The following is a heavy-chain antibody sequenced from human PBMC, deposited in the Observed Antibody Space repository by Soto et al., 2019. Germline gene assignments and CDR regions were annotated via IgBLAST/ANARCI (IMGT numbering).Heavy chain of an antibody. Sequence: QVQLVQSGAEVKKPGASVKVSCTASGYTFTSYFISWVRQAPGQGLEWMGWITAYNGNKNHVQELQGRVTMTTDTSTSTAYMELRSLRTDDTAVYYCARDLPPSDYWGQGTLVTVPS. CDR2: ITAYNGNK. CDR1: GYTFTSYF. V-gene: IGHV1-18*01. J-gene: IGHJ4*02. CDR3: ARDLPPSDY.